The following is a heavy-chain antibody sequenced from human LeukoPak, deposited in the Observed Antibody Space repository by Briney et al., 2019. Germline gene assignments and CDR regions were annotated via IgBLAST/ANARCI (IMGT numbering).Heavy chain of an antibody. CDR2: INAKSGGT. Sequence: ASVKVSCKTSGYTFADYFIHWVRQAPGQGLEWMGRINAKSGGTEYEQKFQGRVTMTRDTSISTAYVEVNWLISDDTAIYYCARGVSSTSNWEFDYWGQGTLVTVSS. CDR3: ARGVSSTSNWEFDY. J-gene: IGHJ4*02. D-gene: IGHD1-26*01. CDR1: GYTFADYF. V-gene: IGHV1-2*06.